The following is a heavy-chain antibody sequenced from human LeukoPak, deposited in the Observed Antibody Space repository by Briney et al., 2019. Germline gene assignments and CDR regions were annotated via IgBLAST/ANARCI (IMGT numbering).Heavy chain of an antibody. Sequence: SETLSLTCTVSGGSISSYYWSWIRQPPGKGLEWIGYIYYSGSTNYNPSLKSRVTISVDTSKNQFSLKLSSVTAADTAVYYCARSRYGSGSYRQYYFDYWGQGTLVTVSS. CDR3: ARSRYGSGSYRQYYFDY. D-gene: IGHD3-10*01. CDR1: GGSISSYY. CDR2: IYYSGST. J-gene: IGHJ4*02. V-gene: IGHV4-59*08.